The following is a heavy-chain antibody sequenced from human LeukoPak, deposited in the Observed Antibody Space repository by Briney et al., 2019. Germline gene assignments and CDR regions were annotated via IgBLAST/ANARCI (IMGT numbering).Heavy chain of an antibody. J-gene: IGHJ4*02. CDR2: ISSSSSYI. CDR1: GFTFSSYC. Sequence: GGTLRLSCAASGFTFSSYCMNWVRQAPGKGLEWVSSISSSSSYIYYADSVKGRFTISRDNAKNSLYLQMNSLRAEDTAVYYCARDHSGYESGYWGQGTLVTVSS. V-gene: IGHV3-21*01. D-gene: IGHD5-12*01. CDR3: ARDHSGYESGY.